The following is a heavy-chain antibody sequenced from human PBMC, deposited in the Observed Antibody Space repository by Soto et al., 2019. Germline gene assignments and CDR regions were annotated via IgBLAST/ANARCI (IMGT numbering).Heavy chain of an antibody. Sequence: ASVKVSCKASGYTFTGYYMHWVRQAPGQGLEWMGWINPNSGGTNYAQKFQGRVTMTRDTSISTAYMELSRLRSDDTAVYYCARDPRFCSGGSCYYFEYWGQGTMVTVSS. J-gene: IGHJ4*02. CDR1: GYTFTGYY. D-gene: IGHD2-15*01. V-gene: IGHV1-2*02. CDR2: INPNSGGT. CDR3: ARDPRFCSGGSCYYFEY.